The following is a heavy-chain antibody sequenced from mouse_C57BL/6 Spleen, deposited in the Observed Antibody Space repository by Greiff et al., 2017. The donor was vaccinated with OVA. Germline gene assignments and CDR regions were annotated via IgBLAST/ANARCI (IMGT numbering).Heavy chain of an antibody. D-gene: IGHD4-1*01. J-gene: IGHJ4*01. Sequence: VQLQQSGPELVKPGASVKISCKASGYTFTDYYMNWVKQSHGKSLEWIGDINPNNGGTSYNQKFKGKATLTVDKSSSTAYMELRSLTSEDSAVYYCARGLNWDEDYYAMDYWGQGTSVTVSS. CDR2: INPNNGGT. CDR1: GYTFTDYY. V-gene: IGHV1-26*01. CDR3: ARGLNWDEDYYAMDY.